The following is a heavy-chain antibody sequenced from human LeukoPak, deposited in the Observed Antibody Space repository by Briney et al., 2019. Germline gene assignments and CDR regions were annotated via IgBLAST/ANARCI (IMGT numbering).Heavy chain of an antibody. J-gene: IGHJ6*03. CDR1: FYSISSGYY. CDR3: ARDRYSSSWSLTYYYYYYMDV. CDR2: IYHTGNT. Sequence: SETLSLTCTVSFYSISSGYYWGWIRQPPGKGLEWIGNIYHTGNTYYNPSLKSRVTISVDTSKNQFSLKLSSVTAADTAVYYCARDRYSSSWSLTYYYYYYMDVWGKGTTVTVSS. D-gene: IGHD6-13*01. V-gene: IGHV4-38-2*02.